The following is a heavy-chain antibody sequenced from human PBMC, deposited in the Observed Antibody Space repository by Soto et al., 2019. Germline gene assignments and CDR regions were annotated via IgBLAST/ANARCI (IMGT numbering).Heavy chain of an antibody. J-gene: IGHJ6*02. D-gene: IGHD3-22*01. CDR3: ARALVTDYNSRDYHYYFAMDV. CDR1: GGSISNAAYS. CDR2: IYPSGMP. V-gene: IGHV4-30-2*01. Sequence: SETLSLTCTVSGGSISNAAYSWSWIRQPPGKGLEWIGYIYPSGMPFYNPSLRSRVTISIDRSNDQFSLNLKSVTAADTAVYYCARALVTDYNSRDYHYYFAMDVWGQGTSVTVSS.